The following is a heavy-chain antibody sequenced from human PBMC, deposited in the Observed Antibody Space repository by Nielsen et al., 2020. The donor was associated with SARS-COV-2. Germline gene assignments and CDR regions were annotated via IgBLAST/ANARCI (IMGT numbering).Heavy chain of an antibody. J-gene: IGHJ3*02. D-gene: IGHD6-19*01. Sequence: GESLKISCTASGFTFGDYAMSWVRQAPGKGLEWVGFIRSKAYGGTTEYAASVKGRFTISRDDSKSIAYLPMNSLKTEDTAVYYCTRLLAVAGLDAFDIWGQGTMVTVSS. CDR3: TRLLAVAGLDAFDI. CDR1: GFTFGDYA. V-gene: IGHV3-49*04. CDR2: IRSKAYGGTT.